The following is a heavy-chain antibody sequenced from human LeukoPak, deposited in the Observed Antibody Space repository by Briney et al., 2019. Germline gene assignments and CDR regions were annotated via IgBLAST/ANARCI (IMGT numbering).Heavy chain of an antibody. CDR2: LNPNSGGT. J-gene: IGHJ5*02. CDR3: ARDETQLALGGWFDP. V-gene: IGHV1-2*02. CDR1: GYTFIDYD. Sequence: GASVKVSCKASGYTFIDYDIYWVRQAPGQGLEYMGWLNPNSGGTNYAQKFQGRVTMTRDTSTSTVYMELSSLRSEDTAVYYCARDETQLALGGWFDPWGQGTLVTVSS. D-gene: IGHD2-2*01.